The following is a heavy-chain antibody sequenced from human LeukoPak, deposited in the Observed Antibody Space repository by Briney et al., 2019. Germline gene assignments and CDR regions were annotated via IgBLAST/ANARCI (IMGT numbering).Heavy chain of an antibody. V-gene: IGHV1-2*02. Sequence: ASVKVSCKASGYTFTGYYMHWVRQAPGQGLEWMGWINPNSGGTNYAQKFQGRVTMTRDTSISTAYMELSRLRSDDTAVYYCARAHKLLWFGATPSEIFDYWGQGTLVTVSS. J-gene: IGHJ4*02. CDR2: INPNSGGT. CDR3: ARAHKLLWFGATPSEIFDY. CDR1: GYTFTGYY. D-gene: IGHD3-10*01.